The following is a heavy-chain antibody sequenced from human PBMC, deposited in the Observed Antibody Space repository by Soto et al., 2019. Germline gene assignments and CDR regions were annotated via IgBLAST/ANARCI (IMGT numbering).Heavy chain of an antibody. D-gene: IGHD4-17*01. CDR2: IYCSGST. CDR3: AKVSDYGGTLVDY. V-gene: IGHV4-30-4*01. CDR1: GGSISSGGCC. Sequence: TLSLTCTVSGGSISSGGCCWSWIRQPPGNGLEWIEYIYCSGSTYYNPYLKSRDTISVDTSKNQFSLKLSSVTAAATAVFYCAKVSDYGGTLVDYLGQRTLGTVSS. J-gene: IGHJ4*01.